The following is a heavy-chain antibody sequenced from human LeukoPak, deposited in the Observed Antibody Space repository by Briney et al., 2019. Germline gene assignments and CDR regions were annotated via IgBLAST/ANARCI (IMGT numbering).Heavy chain of an antibody. Sequence: PSETLSLTCTVSGGSISSYYWNWIRQPAGKGLEWIGRIYSSGSTNYNPSLKSRVTMSVDTSKNQFSLRLSSVTAADTAVYYCARVSGYDWESFHDYWGQGTLVTVSS. V-gene: IGHV4-4*07. CDR2: IYSSGST. CDR1: GGSISSYY. D-gene: IGHD5-12*01. CDR3: ARVSGYDWESFHDY. J-gene: IGHJ4*02.